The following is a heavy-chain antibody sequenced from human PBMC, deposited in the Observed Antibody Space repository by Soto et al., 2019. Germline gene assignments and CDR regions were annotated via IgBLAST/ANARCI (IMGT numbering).Heavy chain of an antibody. CDR3: ARLQYYYDSSGTLDY. V-gene: IGHV3-30-3*01. Sequence: GSLRLSCAASGFTFSSYAMHWVRQAPGKGLEWVAVISYDGSNKYYADSVKGRFTISRDNSKNTLYLQMNSLRAEDTAVYYCARLQYYYDSSGTLDYWGQGTLVTVSS. J-gene: IGHJ4*02. CDR1: GFTFSSYA. CDR2: ISYDGSNK. D-gene: IGHD3-22*01.